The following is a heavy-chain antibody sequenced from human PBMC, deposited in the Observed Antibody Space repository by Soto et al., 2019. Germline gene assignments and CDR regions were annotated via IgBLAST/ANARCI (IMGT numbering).Heavy chain of an antibody. CDR2: ISAYNGNT. Sequence: GPPVKVSCKASGYTFTSYGISWVRQAPGQGLEWMGWISAYNGNTNYAQKLQGRVTMTTDTSTSTAYMELRSLRSDDTAVYYCARDKGYSYGYDFDYWGQGTLVTVSS. D-gene: IGHD5-18*01. CDR1: GYTFTSYG. J-gene: IGHJ4*02. V-gene: IGHV1-18*01. CDR3: ARDKGYSYGYDFDY.